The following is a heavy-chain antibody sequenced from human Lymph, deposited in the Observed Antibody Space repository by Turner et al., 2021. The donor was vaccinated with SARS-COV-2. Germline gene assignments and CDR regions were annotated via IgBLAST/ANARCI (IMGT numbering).Heavy chain of an antibody. CDR2: IKHDGSEK. D-gene: IGHD5-18*01. CDR1: GFTFTGYW. CDR3: AREDTVMVYDY. V-gene: IGHV3-7*03. Sequence: EVQLVESGGGLVQPGVSLRLSCAASGFTFTGYWMSWVRQAPGKGVEWVANIKHDGSEKYYLDSVKGRFTISRDNAKNSLYLQMNSLRAEDTAVYYCAREDTVMVYDYWGQGSLVTVSS. J-gene: IGHJ4*02.